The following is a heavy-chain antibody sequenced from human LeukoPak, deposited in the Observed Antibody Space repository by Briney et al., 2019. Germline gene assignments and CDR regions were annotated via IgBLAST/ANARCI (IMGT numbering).Heavy chain of an antibody. D-gene: IGHD3-3*01. CDR3: ARSYSPIWSGYYQGTKFDY. CDR1: GYSISSGYY. V-gene: IGHV4-38-2*02. CDR2: IYYSGST. Sequence: SETLSLTCTVSGYSISSGYYWGWIRQPPGKGLEWIGSIYYSGSTYYNPSLKSRVTISVDTSKNQFSLKLSSVTAADTAVYYCARSYSPIWSGYYQGTKFDYWGQGTLVTVSS. J-gene: IGHJ4*02.